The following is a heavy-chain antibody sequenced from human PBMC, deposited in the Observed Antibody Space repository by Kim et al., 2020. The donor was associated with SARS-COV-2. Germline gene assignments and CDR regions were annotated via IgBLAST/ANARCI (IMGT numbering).Heavy chain of an antibody. V-gene: IGHV1-69*01. CDR3: ARVPAAIDWYFDL. Sequence: YAQKFQGRGTITADEATSTAYMELSRRRSEETAVYYCARVPAAIDWYFDLWGRGTLVTVSS. D-gene: IGHD2-2*01. J-gene: IGHJ2*01.